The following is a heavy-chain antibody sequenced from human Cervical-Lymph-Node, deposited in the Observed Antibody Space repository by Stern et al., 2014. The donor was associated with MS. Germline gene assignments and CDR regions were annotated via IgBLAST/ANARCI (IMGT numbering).Heavy chain of an antibody. D-gene: IGHD4-17*01. CDR1: GGTFINYA. J-gene: IGHJ6*02. CDR2: IIPIFGTA. V-gene: IGHV1-69*01. Sequence: VQLVESGAEVKKPGSSVKVSCQASGGTFINYAFSWVRQAPGQGLEWMGGIIPIFGTANYAQKSQGRVRITADESTTPAYMELSSLRSEDTAVYYCATGLRFYYYYYGMDVWGQGTTVIVSS. CDR3: ATGLRFYYYYYGMDV.